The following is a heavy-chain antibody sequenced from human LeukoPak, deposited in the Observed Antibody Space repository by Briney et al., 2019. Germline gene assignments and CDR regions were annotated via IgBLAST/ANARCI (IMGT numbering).Heavy chain of an antibody. Sequence: PGGSVRLSCVASGFTFSTYWVSWVRQAPGKGLEWVANIKEGESEKYYVDSVKGRFTISRDNAQNSLNLQMNSLRPEDTAMYYCARSGDILTGRKTYSYYYGMDVWGQGTTVTVSS. CDR3: ARSGDILTGRKTYSYYYGMDV. D-gene: IGHD3-9*01. CDR1: GFTFSTYW. V-gene: IGHV3-7*01. J-gene: IGHJ6*02. CDR2: IKEGESEK.